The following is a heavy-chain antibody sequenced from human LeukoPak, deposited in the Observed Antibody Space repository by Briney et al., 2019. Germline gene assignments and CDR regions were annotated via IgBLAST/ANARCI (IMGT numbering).Heavy chain of an antibody. V-gene: IGHV3-53*01. CDR1: GFTVRTYY. D-gene: IGHD6-13*01. CDR2: IYSGDST. CDR3: ARGGIAAAGPVFDY. J-gene: IGHJ4*02. Sequence: GGSLRLSCAASGFTVRTYYMNWVRQAPGKGVEWVSVIYSGDSTYYADSVKGRFTISRDNSKNTLYLQMNSLRAEDTAVYYCARGGIAAAGPVFDYWGQGTLVTVCS.